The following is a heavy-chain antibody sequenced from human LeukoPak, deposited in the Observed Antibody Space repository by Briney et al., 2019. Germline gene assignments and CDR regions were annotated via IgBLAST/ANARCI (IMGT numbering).Heavy chain of an antibody. CDR1: GGSINSDY. Sequence: SETLSLTCTVSGGSINSDYWSWVRQPPGQGLEWVGYIYYSGNASSNPYLTIKVSISIDTYKKQIHLKLSVVTAADTAVYYCARNGAAAGNYYYYGMDVWGQGTTLSVSS. D-gene: IGHD6-13*01. CDR2: IYYSGNA. J-gene: IGHJ6*02. CDR3: ARNGAAAGNYYYYGMDV. V-gene: IGHV4-59*01.